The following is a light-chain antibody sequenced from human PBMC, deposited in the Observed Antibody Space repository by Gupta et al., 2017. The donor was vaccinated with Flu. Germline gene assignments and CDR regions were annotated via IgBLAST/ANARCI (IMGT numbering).Light chain of an antibody. J-gene: IGKJ4*01. CDR3: KKDNSYPLT. CDR1: QSINVW. V-gene: IGKV1-5*03. CDR2: KAS. Sequence: DIQMTQSPSTLSASVGDSVTITCRASQSINVWLAWYQQRPGKAPNLLIYKASDLQSGVPSRFSGSGSGTKFTLTISSLQPEDVATYYCKKDNSYPLTFGGGTKVEIK.